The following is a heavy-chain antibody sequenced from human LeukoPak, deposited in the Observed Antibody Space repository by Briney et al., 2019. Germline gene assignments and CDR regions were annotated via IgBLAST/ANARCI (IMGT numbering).Heavy chain of an antibody. D-gene: IGHD3-22*01. CDR2: ISVDGRST. V-gene: IGHV3-23*01. CDR3: ARDRFDSSGYYRRGTRPLDY. CDR1: GFTFSSYA. J-gene: IGHJ4*02. Sequence: GGSLRLSCVVSGFTFSSYAMSWVRQAPGQGLEWVSTISVDGRSTYYADSVKGRFTISRDNPKNTLYLQMNSLRAEDTAVYYCARDRFDSSGYYRRGTRPLDYWGQGTLVTVSS.